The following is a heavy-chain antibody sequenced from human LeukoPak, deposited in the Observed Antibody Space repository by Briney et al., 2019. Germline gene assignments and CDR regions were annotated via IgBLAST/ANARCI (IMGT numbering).Heavy chain of an antibody. J-gene: IGHJ1*01. CDR2: ISSSSSYI. Sequence: PGGSLRLSCVASGFTFSTYAMNWVRQAPGKGLEWVSSISSSSSYIYYADSVRGRFTISRDNARNSLYLQMNSLRAEDTAVYYCARAAYYGSQTGFEHWGQGTLVTVSS. V-gene: IGHV3-21*01. D-gene: IGHD3-10*01. CDR1: GFTFSTYA. CDR3: ARAAYYGSQTGFEH.